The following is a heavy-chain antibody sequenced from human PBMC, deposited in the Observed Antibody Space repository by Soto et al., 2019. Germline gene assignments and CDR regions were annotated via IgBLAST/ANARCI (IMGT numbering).Heavy chain of an antibody. D-gene: IGHD3-22*01. Sequence: PSETMSITCAVCSGCISSGGDSWSWIRQPPGKGLEWIGDISHSGSTNYNPSLKSRVTISVDTSKNQFSLKLSSVTAADTAVYYCARLSSSGYYYAGRWFDPWGQGTLVTVSS. CDR2: ISHSGST. CDR1: SGCISSGGDS. V-gene: IGHV4-61*08. J-gene: IGHJ5*02. CDR3: ARLSSSGYYYAGRWFDP.